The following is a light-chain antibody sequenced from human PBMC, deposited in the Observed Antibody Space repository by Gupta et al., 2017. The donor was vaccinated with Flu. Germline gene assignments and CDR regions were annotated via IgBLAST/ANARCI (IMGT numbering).Light chain of an antibody. J-gene: IGLJ1*01. CDR1: SSDVGGYNY. CDR3: CPCGGNYYV. V-gene: IGLV2-11*01. CDR2: AVT. Sequence: SALTQPRPVSWSPGQSVTISCTETSSDVGGYNYVSWYQQHPGKAPKVLIYAVTKRPTGVPDRCSGSKSGNTASLTIAGVQDEDEDDYYCCPCGGNYYVFGTGTRVTVL.